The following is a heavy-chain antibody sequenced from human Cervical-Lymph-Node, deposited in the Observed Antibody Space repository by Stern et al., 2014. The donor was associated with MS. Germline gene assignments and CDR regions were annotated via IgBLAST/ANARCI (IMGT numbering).Heavy chain of an antibody. CDR1: GYDFTSSW. D-gene: IGHD6-19*01. Sequence: VQLVQSGAEVKKPGESLKISCKGSGYDFTSSWIGWVRQMPGKGLEWMGIIYLGDSNTEYSPSFEGQVTLSADKSFTPASLQWSSLKASDTAMYYCARPGSAWSLDYWGQGTLVTVSS. V-gene: IGHV5-51*03. J-gene: IGHJ4*02. CDR2: IYLGDSNT. CDR3: ARPGSAWSLDY.